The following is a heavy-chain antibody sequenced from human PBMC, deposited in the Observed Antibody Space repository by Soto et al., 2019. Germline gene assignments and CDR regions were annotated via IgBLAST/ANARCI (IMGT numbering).Heavy chain of an antibody. Sequence: EVQLVESGGGLVTPGGSLRLSCAASGFTFSSYSMNWVRQAPGKGLEWVSSISSSGSYIYYADSVKGRFTISRDNAKNSLYLQMNSLGAEDTAVYYCARGGRTYYFDYWGQGTLVTVSS. V-gene: IGHV3-21*01. J-gene: IGHJ4*02. CDR1: GFTFSSYS. CDR3: ARGGRTYYFDY. CDR2: ISSSGSYI.